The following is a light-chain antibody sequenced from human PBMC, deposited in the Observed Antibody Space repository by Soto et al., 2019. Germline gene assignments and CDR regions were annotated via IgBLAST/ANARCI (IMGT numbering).Light chain of an antibody. V-gene: IGLV2-14*03. CDR2: GVS. CDR1: SSDVGGYNS. CDR3: SSFISSTTLALCV. Sequence: QSALTQPASVSGSPGQSITISCTGTSSDVGGYNSVSWYQQHPGKAPKLMIYGVSNRRSGISNRFSGSKSGNMASLTISGLQTEDEADYYCSSFISSTTLALCVFGTGTKLTVL. J-gene: IGLJ1*01.